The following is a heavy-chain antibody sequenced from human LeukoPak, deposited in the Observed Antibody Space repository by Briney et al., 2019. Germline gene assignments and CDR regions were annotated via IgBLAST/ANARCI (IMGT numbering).Heavy chain of an antibody. Sequence: SETLSLXCTVSGYSISSGYYWGWIPQPPGKGLEWIGSIYHSGSTYYNPSLKSRVTISVDTSKNQFSLKLSSVTAADTAVYYCARSPIVVVPAAGRDAFDIWGQGTMVTVSS. D-gene: IGHD2-2*01. CDR3: ARSPIVVVPAAGRDAFDI. CDR2: IYHSGST. V-gene: IGHV4-38-2*02. J-gene: IGHJ3*02. CDR1: GYSISSGYY.